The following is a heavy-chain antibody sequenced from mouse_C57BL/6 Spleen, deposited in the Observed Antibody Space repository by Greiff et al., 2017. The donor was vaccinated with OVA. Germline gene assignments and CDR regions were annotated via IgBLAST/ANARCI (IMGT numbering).Heavy chain of an antibody. D-gene: IGHD2-5*01. V-gene: IGHV1-19*01. J-gene: IGHJ1*03. CDR3: ARGLYSNFCDV. CDR2: INPYNGGT. CDR1: GYTFTDYY. Sequence: VQLQQSGPVLVKPGASVKMSCKASGYTFTDYYMNWVKQSHGKSLEWIGVINPYNGGTSYNQKFKGKATLTVDKSSSTAYMELNSLTSEDSAVYYCARGLYSNFCDVWGTGTTVTVSS.